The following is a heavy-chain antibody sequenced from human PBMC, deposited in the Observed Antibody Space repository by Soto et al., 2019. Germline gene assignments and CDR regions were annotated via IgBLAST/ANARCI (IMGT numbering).Heavy chain of an antibody. Sequence: KSSETLSLTCTVSGGSIISSSYYCVCIRQPPGNGLELIGSIYYSGSTYYNPSLKSRVTISVDTSKNQFSLKLSSVTAADTAVYYCARHGHYYDSSGYYHHDLYYFDYWGQGTPVTVSS. D-gene: IGHD3-22*01. CDR2: IYYSGST. V-gene: IGHV4-39*01. CDR1: GGSIISSSYY. CDR3: ARHGHYYDSSGYYHHDLYYFDY. J-gene: IGHJ4*02.